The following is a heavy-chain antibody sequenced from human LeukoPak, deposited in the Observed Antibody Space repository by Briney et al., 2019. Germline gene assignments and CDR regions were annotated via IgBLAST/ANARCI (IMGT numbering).Heavy chain of an antibody. J-gene: IGHJ4*02. Sequence: GGSLRLSCAASGFTFSSYGMHWVRQAPGKGLEWVAVIWYDGSNKYYADSVKGRFTISRDNAKNSLYLQMNSLRAEDTAVYYCARDLGYYTNYVAYWGQGTLVTVSS. CDR1: GFTFSSYG. D-gene: IGHD2/OR15-2a*01. CDR3: ARDLGYYTNYVAY. CDR2: IWYDGSNK. V-gene: IGHV3-33*01.